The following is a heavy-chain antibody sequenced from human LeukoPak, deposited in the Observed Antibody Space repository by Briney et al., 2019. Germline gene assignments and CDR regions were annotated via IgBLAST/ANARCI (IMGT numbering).Heavy chain of an antibody. D-gene: IGHD3-10*01. CDR1: GGSISSSSYY. Sequence: SETLSLTCTVSGGSISSSSYYWGWIRQPPGKGLEWIGSIYYSGSTYYNPSPKSRVTISVDTSKNQFSLKLSSVTAADTAVYYCASGGPIRPQDAFDIWGQGTMVTVSS. CDR3: ASGGPIRPQDAFDI. J-gene: IGHJ3*02. CDR2: IYYSGST. V-gene: IGHV4-39*07.